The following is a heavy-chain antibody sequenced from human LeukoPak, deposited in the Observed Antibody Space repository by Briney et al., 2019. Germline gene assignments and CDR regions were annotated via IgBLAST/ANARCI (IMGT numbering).Heavy chain of an antibody. V-gene: IGHV4-38-2*02. Sequence: SETLSLTCTVSGYSISSGYYWGWIRQPPGKGLEWIGSIYHSGSTYYNPSLKSRVTISVDTSKNQFSLKLSSVTAADTAVYYCARVYGSGSYYNGYYYYYMDVWGKGTTVTISS. CDR1: GYSISSGYY. J-gene: IGHJ6*03. CDR2: IYHSGST. CDR3: ARVYGSGSYYNGYYYYYMDV. D-gene: IGHD3-10*01.